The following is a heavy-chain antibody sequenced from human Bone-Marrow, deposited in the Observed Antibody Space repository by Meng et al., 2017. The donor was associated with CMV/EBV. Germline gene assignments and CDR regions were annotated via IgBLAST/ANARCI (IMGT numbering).Heavy chain of an antibody. CDR2: ISGSGGST. J-gene: IGHJ5*02. CDR3: ARTSGVGAFWPGYPQKGWFDP. CDR1: GFTFSSYA. Sequence: ETLSLTCAASGFTFSSYAMSWVRQAPGKGLEWVSAISGSGGSTYYADSVKGRFTISRDNSKNTLYLQMNSLRAEDTAVYYCARTSGVGAFWPGYPQKGWFDPWAREPWSPSPQ. V-gene: IGHV3-23*01. D-gene: IGHD3/OR15-3a*01.